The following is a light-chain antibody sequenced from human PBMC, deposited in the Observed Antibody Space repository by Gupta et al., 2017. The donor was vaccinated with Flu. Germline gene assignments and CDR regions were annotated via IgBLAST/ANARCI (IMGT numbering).Light chain of an antibody. CDR1: QSVSSY. CDR3: QQRSNWPPT. J-gene: IGKJ1*01. V-gene: IGKV3-11*01. CDR2: DAS. Sequence: EIVFTQSPATLSLSPGERATLSCRASQSVSSYLAWYQQKPGQAPRLLIYDASNSATGIPARFSGSGSGTDFTLTISILEPEDFAVYYCQQRSNWPPTFGQGTKEEIK.